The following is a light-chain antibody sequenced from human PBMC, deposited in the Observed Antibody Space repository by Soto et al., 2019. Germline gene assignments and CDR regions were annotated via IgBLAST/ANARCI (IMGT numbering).Light chain of an antibody. CDR1: QSVSSY. CDR2: GAS. J-gene: IGKJ4*01. V-gene: IGKV3-15*01. CDR3: QQYSKWPLT. Sequence: IVLTQSPATLSVAPGERASLSCRASQSVSSYLAWYQRKPGQAPRLLIYGASTRATGIPARFSGSGSGTEFILTISSLQSEDFAVYYCQQYSKWPLTFGGGTKVDI.